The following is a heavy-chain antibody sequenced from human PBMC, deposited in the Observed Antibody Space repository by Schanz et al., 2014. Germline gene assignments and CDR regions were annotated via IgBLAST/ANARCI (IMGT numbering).Heavy chain of an antibody. CDR3: ARDGGRDGYNLAXXV. CDR2: MYINSGST. D-gene: IGHD5-12*01. V-gene: IGHV3-53*01. CDR1: GFTVNTNY. J-gene: IGHJ3*01. Sequence: EVQLVESGGGLIQPGGSLRLSCAVSGFTVNTNYMSWVRQAPGKGLEWISSMYINSGSTQYADSVKGRFIISRDSSKNTLFLQMNSLRAEDTAVYFCARDGGRDGYNLAXXVWGQGTLVTVSS.